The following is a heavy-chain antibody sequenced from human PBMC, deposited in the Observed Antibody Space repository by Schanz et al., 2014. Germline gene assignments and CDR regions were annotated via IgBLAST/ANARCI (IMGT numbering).Heavy chain of an antibody. D-gene: IGHD3-22*01. CDR3: AKVWGSDYFYPFDY. J-gene: IGHJ4*02. V-gene: IGHV3-23*04. CDR2: INSGGDSA. CDR1: GFTFISSA. Sequence: EVQLVESGGGLVQPGGSLRLSCAASGFTFISSAMSWVRQAPGKGLEWVSAINSGGDSAYYADSVKGRFTISRDNSKNTLYLQMSSLRAEDTAVYYCAKVWGSDYFYPFDYWGQGTLVTVSS.